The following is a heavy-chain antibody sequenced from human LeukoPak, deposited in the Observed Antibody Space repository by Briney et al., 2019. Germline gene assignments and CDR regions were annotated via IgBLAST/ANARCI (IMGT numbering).Heavy chain of an antibody. V-gene: IGHV4-34*01. D-gene: IGHD3-10*01. CDR2: INRGGST. CDR3: ARGYGSGSYYGY. J-gene: IGHJ4*02. Sequence: SETLSLTCAVYGGSFSGYYWSWIRQPPGKGLEWIGEINRGGSTNCNPSLKSRVTIPVDTSKNQFSLKLSSVTAADTAVYYCARGYGSGSYYGYWGQGTLVTVSS. CDR1: GGSFSGYY.